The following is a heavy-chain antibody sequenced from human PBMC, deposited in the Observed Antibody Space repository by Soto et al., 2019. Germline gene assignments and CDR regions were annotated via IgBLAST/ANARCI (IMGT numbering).Heavy chain of an antibody. J-gene: IGHJ3*02. CDR2: IYYSGSTSSGST. V-gene: IGHV4-31*03. CDR1: GGSISRGGHY. D-gene: IGHD3-10*01. CDR3: ASGTLLLILPQGPIDI. Sequence: SETLSLTCTVSGGSISRGGHYWSWLRQHPGKGLEWIGYIYYSGSTSSGSTSYNPSLKSRLTISIDTSKNQFSLKLSSVTAADTAVYYCASGTLLLILPQGPIDIWGQGTMVPVSS.